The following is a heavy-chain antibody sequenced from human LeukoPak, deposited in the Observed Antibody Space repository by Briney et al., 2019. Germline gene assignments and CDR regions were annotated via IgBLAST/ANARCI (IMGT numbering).Heavy chain of an antibody. V-gene: IGHV4-39*07. D-gene: IGHD6-19*01. CDR3: ARDRIAVAGTFDY. J-gene: IGHJ4*02. Sequence: SETLSLTCTVSGGSISSSGSISSTSYYWGWIRQPPGKGLEWIGSIYYSGITYYTYYNPSLESRVTMSLDTSKNQFSLKLISVTAADTAVYWCARDRIAVAGTFDYWGQGTLVTVSS. CDR1: GGSISSSGSISSTSYY. CDR2: IYYSGIT.